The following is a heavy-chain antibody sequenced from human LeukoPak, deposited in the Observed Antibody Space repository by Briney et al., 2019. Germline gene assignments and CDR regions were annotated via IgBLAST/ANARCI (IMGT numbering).Heavy chain of an antibody. J-gene: IGHJ4*02. D-gene: IGHD6-13*01. V-gene: IGHV3-21*01. CDR1: GFTFSSYS. Sequence: PGGSLRLSSAASGFTFSSYSMNWVRQAPGKGLEWVSSISSSSSYIYYADSVKGRFTISRDNAKNSLYLQMNSLRAEDTAVYYCARDDRKQQLAPGVDYWGQGTLVTVSS. CDR3: ARDDRKQQLAPGVDY. CDR2: ISSSSSYI.